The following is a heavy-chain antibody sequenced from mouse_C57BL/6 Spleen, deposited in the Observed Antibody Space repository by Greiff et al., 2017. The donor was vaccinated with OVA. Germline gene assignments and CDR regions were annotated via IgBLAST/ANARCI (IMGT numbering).Heavy chain of an antibody. CDR1: GYSITSGYY. Sequence: EVQLQESGPGLVKPSQSLSLTCSVTGYSITSGYYWNWIRQFPGNKLEWMGYISYDGSNNYNPSLKNRISITRDTSKNQFFLKLNSVTTEDTATYYCARDRLLMDYWGQGTSVTISS. D-gene: IGHD2-10*01. CDR3: ARDRLLMDY. J-gene: IGHJ4*01. CDR2: ISYDGSN. V-gene: IGHV3-6*01.